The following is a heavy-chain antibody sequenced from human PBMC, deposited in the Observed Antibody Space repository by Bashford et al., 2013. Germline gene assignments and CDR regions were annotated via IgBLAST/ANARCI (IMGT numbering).Heavy chain of an antibody. Sequence: SSETLSLTCAVYGGSFSGYYWSWIRQPPGKGLEWIGEINHSGSTNYNPSLKSRVTISVDTSKNQFSLKLSSVTAADTAVYYCALGPNYYYYYMDVWGKGTTVTVSS. CDR3: ALGPNYYYYYMDV. J-gene: IGHJ6*03. V-gene: IGHV4-34*01. CDR2: INHSGST. CDR1: GGSFSGYY.